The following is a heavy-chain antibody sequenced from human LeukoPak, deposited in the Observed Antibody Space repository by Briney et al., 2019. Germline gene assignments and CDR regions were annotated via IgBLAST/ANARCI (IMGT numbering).Heavy chain of an antibody. Sequence: GASVKVSCKASGYTFTGYYMHWVRQAPGQGLEWMGWINTNTGNPTYAQGFTGRFVFSLDTSVSTAYLQISSLKAEDTAVYYCARESGSYWDGPIGYADYWGQGTLVTVSS. CDR3: ARESGSYWDGPIGYADY. CDR1: GYTFTGYY. J-gene: IGHJ4*02. D-gene: IGHD1-26*01. V-gene: IGHV7-4-1*02. CDR2: INTNTGNP.